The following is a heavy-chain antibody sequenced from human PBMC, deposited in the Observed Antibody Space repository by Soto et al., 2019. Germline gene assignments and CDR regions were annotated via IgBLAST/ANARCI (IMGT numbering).Heavy chain of an antibody. CDR2: IKQDGSEK. J-gene: IGHJ5*02. CDR3: ARSPAVAGYWFDP. V-gene: IGHV3-7*01. D-gene: IGHD6-19*01. Sequence: EVQLVESGGGLVQPGGSLRLSCAASGFTFSSYWMSWVRQAPGKGLEWVANIKQDGSEKYYVDSVKGRFTISRDNAKNSLYLQMNSLRAEDTAVYYCARSPAVAGYWFDPWGQGTLVTVSS. CDR1: GFTFSSYW.